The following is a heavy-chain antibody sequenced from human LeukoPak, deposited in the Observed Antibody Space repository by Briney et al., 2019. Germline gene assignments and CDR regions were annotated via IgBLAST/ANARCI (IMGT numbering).Heavy chain of an antibody. Sequence: GASVKVSCKASGYTFTGYYMHWVRQAPGQGLEWMGWINPNSGGTNYAQKFQCWVTMTRDTSISTAYMELSRLRSDDTAVYYCARAGDSSGYYYEYFDYWGQGTLVTVSS. CDR3: ARAGDSSGYYYEYFDY. J-gene: IGHJ4*02. CDR2: INPNSGGT. V-gene: IGHV1-2*04. CDR1: GYTFTGYY. D-gene: IGHD3-22*01.